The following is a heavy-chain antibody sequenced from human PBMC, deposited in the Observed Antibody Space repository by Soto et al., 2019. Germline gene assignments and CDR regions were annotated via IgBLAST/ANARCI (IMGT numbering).Heavy chain of an antibody. CDR1: GPTFIAYY. CDR3: ARISVDVPE. Sequence: QLVQSGAEVKKPGASVKVSCKTSGPTFIAYYIHWVRQAPGQGLEWMGWIDPKSGGTTYEQKFLGRVTMTRDTSINTAYMELNTLTSDDTALYYCARISVDVPEWDQGTLITVSS. CDR2: IDPKSGGT. J-gene: IGHJ4*02. V-gene: IGHV1-2*02. D-gene: IGHD5-12*01.